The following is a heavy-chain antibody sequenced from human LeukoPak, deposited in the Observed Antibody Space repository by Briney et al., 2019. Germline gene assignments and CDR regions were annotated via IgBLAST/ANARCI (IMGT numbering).Heavy chain of an antibody. CDR2: IYHSGST. D-gene: IGHD6-13*01. CDR3: ARASIAAAGPWFDY. CDR1: GGSISSGGYY. Sequence: SQTLSLTCTVSGGSISSGGYYWSWIRQPPGKGLEWIGYIYHSGSTYYNPSLKSRVTISVDRSKNQFSLKLSSVTAADTAVYYCARASIAAAGPWFDYWGQGTLVTVSS. J-gene: IGHJ4*02. V-gene: IGHV4-30-2*01.